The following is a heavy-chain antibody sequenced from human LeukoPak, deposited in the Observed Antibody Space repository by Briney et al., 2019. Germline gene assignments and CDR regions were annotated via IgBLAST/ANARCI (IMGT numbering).Heavy chain of an antibody. CDR3: AKWGDYDVLTGYYVSDY. CDR1: GFIFSNYA. Sequence: GASLRLSCAAPGFIFSNYAMSWVRQAPGKGLEWVSAITGSGGSTYYADSVKGRFTISRDNSKNTLYLQMNSLRAEDTAVYYCAKWGDYDVLTGYYVSDYWGQGTLVTVSS. V-gene: IGHV3-23*01. D-gene: IGHD3-9*01. CDR2: ITGSGGST. J-gene: IGHJ4*02.